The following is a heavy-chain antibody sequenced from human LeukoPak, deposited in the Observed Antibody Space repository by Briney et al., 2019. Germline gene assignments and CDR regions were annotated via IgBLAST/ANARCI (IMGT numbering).Heavy chain of an antibody. D-gene: IGHD3-10*01. CDR1: GYTFTGYY. CDR2: INPNSGGT. Sequence: ASVKVTCKASGYTFTGYYMHWVRQAPGQGLEWMGWINPNSGGTNYAQKFQGRVTMTRDTSISTAYMELSRLRSDDTAVYYCARSFDYYGSGSYYYWGQGTLVTVSS. CDR3: ARSFDYYGSGSYYY. J-gene: IGHJ4*02. V-gene: IGHV1-2*02.